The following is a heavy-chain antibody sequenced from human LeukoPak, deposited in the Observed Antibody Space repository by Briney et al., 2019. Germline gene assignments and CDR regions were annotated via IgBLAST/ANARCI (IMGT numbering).Heavy chain of an antibody. V-gene: IGHV4-61*01. J-gene: IGHJ4*02. CDR3: ARGAGYSSSNDY. Sequence: SETLSLTCTVSGGPVSSGSYYWSWIRQPPGKGLEWIGYIYYSGSTNYNPSLKSRVTISVDTSKNQFSLKLSSVTAADTAVYYCARGAGYSSSNDYWGQGTLVTVSS. CDR1: GGPVSSGSYY. D-gene: IGHD6-13*01. CDR2: IYYSGST.